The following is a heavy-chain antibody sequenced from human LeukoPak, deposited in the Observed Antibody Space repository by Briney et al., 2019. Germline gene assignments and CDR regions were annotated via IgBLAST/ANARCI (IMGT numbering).Heavy chain of an antibody. Sequence: SETLSLTCAVSGGSITTNNWWSWVRQSPGKGLEWIGEIFHTGSTKYNPSSKSRVTISVYTSKNQFSLKLSSVTAADTAVYYCARGPRLYSSGWYGIDYWGQGTLVTVSS. CDR2: IFHTGST. V-gene: IGHV4-4*02. CDR1: GGSITTNNW. CDR3: ARGPRLYSSGWYGIDY. D-gene: IGHD6-13*01. J-gene: IGHJ4*02.